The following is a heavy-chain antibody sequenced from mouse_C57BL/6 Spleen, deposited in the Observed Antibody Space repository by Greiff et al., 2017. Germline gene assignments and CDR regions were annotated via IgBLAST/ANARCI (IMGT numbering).Heavy chain of an antibody. CDR1: GYAFTNYL. J-gene: IGHJ2*01. CDR3: ARSDRRYFDY. CDR2: INPGSGGT. V-gene: IGHV1-54*01. Sequence: LVESGAELVRPGTSVKVSCKASGYAFTNYLIEWVKQRPGQGLEWIGVINPGSGGTNYNEKFKGKATLTADKSSSTAYMQLSSLTSEDSAVYFCARSDRRYFDYWGQGTTLTVSS.